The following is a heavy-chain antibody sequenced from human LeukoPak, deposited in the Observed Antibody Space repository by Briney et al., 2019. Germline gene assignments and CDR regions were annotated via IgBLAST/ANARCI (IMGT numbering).Heavy chain of an antibody. Sequence: SETLSLTCVVYGGSLSGYYWSWIRQPPGKGLEWIGYIYYRGSTNYNPSLKSRVTILVDTSKNQFSLKLSSVTAADTAVYYCARGGYTTGGYWYLDLWGRGTLVTVSS. V-gene: IGHV4-59*01. CDR3: ARGGYTTGGYWYLDL. CDR2: IYYRGST. CDR1: GGSLSGYY. J-gene: IGHJ2*01. D-gene: IGHD4-17*01.